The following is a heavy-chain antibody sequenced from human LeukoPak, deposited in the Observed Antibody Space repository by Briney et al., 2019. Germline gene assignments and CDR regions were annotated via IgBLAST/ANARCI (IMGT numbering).Heavy chain of an antibody. V-gene: IGHV3-74*01. D-gene: IGHD6-6*01. CDR1: GFTFSTSW. Sequence: GGSLRLSCAASGFTFSTSWMNWVRQAPGKGPVWVSRINGGGSITTYADSVKGRFTISRDNAKNALSLQMNSLRAEDTAVYHCSYGSSSGDYWGQGTLVTVSS. J-gene: IGHJ4*02. CDR2: INGGGSIT. CDR3: SYGSSSGDY.